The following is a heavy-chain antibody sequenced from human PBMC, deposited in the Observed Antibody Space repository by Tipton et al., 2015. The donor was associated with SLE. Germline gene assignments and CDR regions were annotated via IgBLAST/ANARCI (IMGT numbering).Heavy chain of an antibody. CDR1: GFTFSSYA. V-gene: IGHV3-30*04. D-gene: IGHD2-2*01. CDR3: ARDPGVVVVPAAMTYFDY. J-gene: IGHJ4*02. CDR2: ISYDGSNK. Sequence: QVQLVQSGGGVVQPGRSLRLSCAASGFTFSSYAMHWVRQAPGKGLEWVAVISYDGSNKYYADSVKGRFTISRDNSKNTLYLQMNSLRAEDTAVYYCARDPGVVVVPAAMTYFDYWGQGTLVTVSS.